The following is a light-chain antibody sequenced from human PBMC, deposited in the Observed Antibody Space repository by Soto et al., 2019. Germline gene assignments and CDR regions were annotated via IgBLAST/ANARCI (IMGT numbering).Light chain of an antibody. CDR3: QQYDTSPWT. V-gene: IGKV3-20*01. J-gene: IGKJ1*01. CDR1: QSISSTY. CDR2: SAS. Sequence: EIVLTQSPGTLSLSPGERVTLSCRASQSISSTYLAWYQQKPGQAPRLLIYSASTRATGIPDRFSGSGSGTDFTLTISRLEPEDSAVYYCQQYDTSPWTFGQGTKVEIK.